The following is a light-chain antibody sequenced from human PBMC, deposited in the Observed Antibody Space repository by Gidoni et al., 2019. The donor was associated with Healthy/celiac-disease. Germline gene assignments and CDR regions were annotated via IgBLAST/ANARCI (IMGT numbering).Light chain of an antibody. CDR3: SSYTSSSTLPYV. V-gene: IGLV2-14*01. CDR2: EVS. CDR1: SSDVGGYNY. Sequence: QSALTQPASVSGSPGQSITISCTGTSSDVGGYNYVSWYQQHQGKAPKLMIYEVSKRPSGVSNRFSGSKSGNTASLTIAGLQDEDEADYYCSSYTSSSTLPYVFGTGTKVTVL. J-gene: IGLJ1*01.